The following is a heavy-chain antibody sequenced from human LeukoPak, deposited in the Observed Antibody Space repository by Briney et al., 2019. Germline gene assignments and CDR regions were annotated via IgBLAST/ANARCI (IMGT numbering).Heavy chain of an antibody. CDR3: AKLSIAVAGTGYYGMDV. D-gene: IGHD6-19*01. CDR2: ISYDGSNK. J-gene: IGHJ6*02. V-gene: IGHV3-30*18. CDR1: GFTFSSYG. Sequence: GGSLRLSCAASGFTFSSYGMHRVRQAPGKGLEWVAVISYDGSNKYYADSVKGRFTISRDNSKNTLYLQMNSLRAEDTAVYYCAKLSIAVAGTGYYGMDVWGQGTTVTVSS.